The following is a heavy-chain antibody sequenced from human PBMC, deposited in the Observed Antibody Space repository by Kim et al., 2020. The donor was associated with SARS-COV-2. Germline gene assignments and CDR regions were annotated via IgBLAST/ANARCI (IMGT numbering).Heavy chain of an antibody. D-gene: IGHD6-13*01. CDR1: GGSISSYY. CDR3: ARGGPYSSSWYFMGIRGMDV. Sequence: SETLSLTCTVSGGSISSYYWSWIRQPPGKGLEWIGYIYYSGSTNYNPSLKSRVTISVDTSKNQFSLKLSSVTAADTAVYYCARGGPYSSSWYFMGIRGMDVWGQGTTVTVSS. J-gene: IGHJ6*02. V-gene: IGHV4-59*13. CDR2: IYYSGST.